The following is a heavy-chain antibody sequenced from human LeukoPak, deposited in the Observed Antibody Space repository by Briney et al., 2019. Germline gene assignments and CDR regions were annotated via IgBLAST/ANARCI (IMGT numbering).Heavy chain of an antibody. Sequence: SQTLSLTCAISGDSVSSNSASWHWIRQSPSRGLQWLGRTYYTSKWFNDYAVSLKSRITINPDTSKNQFSLQLNSVTPEDTAVYFCASDNDYGGYYFDYWGQGTLVTVSS. CDR3: ASDNDYGGYYFDY. D-gene: IGHD4-23*01. CDR1: GDSVSSNSAS. J-gene: IGHJ4*02. CDR2: TYYTSKWFN. V-gene: IGHV6-1*01.